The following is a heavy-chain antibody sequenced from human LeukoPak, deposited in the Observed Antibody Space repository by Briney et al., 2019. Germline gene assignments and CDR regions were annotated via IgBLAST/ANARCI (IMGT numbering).Heavy chain of an antibody. Sequence: GGSLRLSCAASGFTFTKYWMTWVRRAPGKGLEWVGNIKQDGSDKNYMDSVKGRFTISRDNTKNSVYLQMSSLRAEDTAVYYCAREVWGPEYWGQGTLVTVSS. D-gene: IGHD1-14*01. V-gene: IGHV3-7*01. CDR1: GFTFTKYW. J-gene: IGHJ4*02. CDR3: AREVWGPEY. CDR2: IKQDGSDK.